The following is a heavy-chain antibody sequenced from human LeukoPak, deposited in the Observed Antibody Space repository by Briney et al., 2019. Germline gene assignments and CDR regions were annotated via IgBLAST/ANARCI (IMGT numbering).Heavy chain of an antibody. CDR1: GFTFSSYA. D-gene: IGHD1-26*01. CDR2: VSGSGFST. Sequence: GGSLRLSCAASGFTFSSYAMSWVRQAPGKGLEWVSTVSGSGFSTYYADSVKGRFTISRDNSKNTLFLQMNSLRAEDTAVYYCTKSHSGTYKELDYRGQGTLVTVSS. J-gene: IGHJ4*02. V-gene: IGHV3-23*01. CDR3: TKSHSGTYKELDY.